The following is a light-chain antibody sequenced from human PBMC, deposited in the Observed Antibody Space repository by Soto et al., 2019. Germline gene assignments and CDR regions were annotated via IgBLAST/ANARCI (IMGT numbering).Light chain of an antibody. V-gene: IGKV3-11*01. J-gene: IGKJ5*01. CDR2: DAS. CDR3: QQRSNWQVT. Sequence: EIVLTQSPATLSLSPGERATLSCRASQSVSSYLAWYQQKPGQPPRLLIYDASNRATGIPARFSGSGSGTDFTLTISSLEREDFAVYYCQQRSNWQVTFGQGTRLEI. CDR1: QSVSSY.